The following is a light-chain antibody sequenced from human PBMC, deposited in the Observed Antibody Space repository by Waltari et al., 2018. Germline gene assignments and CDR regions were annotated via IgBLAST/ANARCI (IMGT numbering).Light chain of an antibody. CDR2: SNN. CDR3: ATWDDSLNVWV. V-gene: IGLV1-44*01. J-gene: IGLJ3*02. Sequence: QSVLTQPPSASGTPGQRVTISCSGSSSNIGSNTVNWYLQLPGTAPKLLIYSNNQRPYGVPDRFSGSKSGTSASLAISGLQSADEADYYCATWDDSLNVWVFGGGTKLTVL. CDR1: SSNIGSNT.